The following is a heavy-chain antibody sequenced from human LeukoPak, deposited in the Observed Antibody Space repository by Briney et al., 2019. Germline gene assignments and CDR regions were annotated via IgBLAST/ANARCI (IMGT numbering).Heavy chain of an antibody. J-gene: IGHJ3*02. CDR1: GGSISSGGYY. V-gene: IGHV4-30-2*01. Sequence: SQTLSLTCTVSGGSISSGGYYWSWIRQPPGKGLEWIGNIYHSENTYYNPSLKSRVTMSVDSSNNQFSLKLSSVTAADTAVYYCARDRRVDAFDIWGQGTMVTVSS. CDR2: IYHSENT. CDR3: ARDRRVDAFDI.